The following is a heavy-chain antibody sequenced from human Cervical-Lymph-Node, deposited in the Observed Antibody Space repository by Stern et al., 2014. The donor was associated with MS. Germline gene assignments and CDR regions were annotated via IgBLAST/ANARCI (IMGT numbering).Heavy chain of an antibody. Sequence: QLVQSGAEVKKPGASVKVSCKASGYTFTSHYMHWVRQAPGPGLEWVGIINPSGDRASYAQKFQGRVTMTRDTSTSTVYMELSSLRSEDTAVYYCASGTGSKRPTGNYWGQGTLVTVSS. D-gene: IGHD3/OR15-3a*01. J-gene: IGHJ4*02. CDR2: INPSGDRA. V-gene: IGHV1-46*01. CDR1: GYTFTSHY. CDR3: ASGTGSKRPTGNY.